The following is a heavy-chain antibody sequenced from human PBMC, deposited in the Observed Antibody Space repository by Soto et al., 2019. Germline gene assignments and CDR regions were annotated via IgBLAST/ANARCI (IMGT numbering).Heavy chain of an antibody. Sequence: GGSLRLSCAASGFTVSSNYMSWVRQAPGKGLEWVSVIYSGGSTYYADSVKGRFTISRDNSKNTLYLQMNSLRAEDTAVYYCARGYYDFWSGYYRSGMDVWGQGTTVTVSS. J-gene: IGHJ6*02. CDR1: GFTVSSNY. V-gene: IGHV3-66*01. D-gene: IGHD3-3*01. CDR3: ARGYYDFWSGYYRSGMDV. CDR2: IYSGGST.